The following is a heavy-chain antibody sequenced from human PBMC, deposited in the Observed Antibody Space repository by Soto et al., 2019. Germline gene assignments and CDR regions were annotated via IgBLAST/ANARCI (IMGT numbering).Heavy chain of an antibody. CDR1: GDSVSSNSAA. D-gene: IGHD6-13*01. CDR2: TYYRSKWYN. V-gene: IGHV6-1*01. J-gene: IGHJ6*02. Sequence: SQTLSLTCAISGDSVSSNSAAWNWIRQSPPRGLEWLGRTYYRSKWYNDYAVSVKSRITINPDTSKNQFSLQLNSVTPEDTAVYYCARDPGGGSSWYYYYYGMDVWGQGTTVTVSS. CDR3: ARDPGGGSSWYYYYYGMDV.